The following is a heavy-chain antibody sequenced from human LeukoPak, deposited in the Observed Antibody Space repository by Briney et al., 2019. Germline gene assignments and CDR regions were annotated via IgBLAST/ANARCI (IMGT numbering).Heavy chain of an antibody. V-gene: IGHV1-24*01. Sequence: ASVKVSCKVSGYTLTELSMHWVRQAPGKGLEWMGGFDPEDGETIYAQKFQGRVTMTEDTSTDTAYMELSSLRSEDTAVYYYATSYYYDSSGYYPFDYWGQGTLVTVSS. CDR1: GYTLTELS. CDR3: ATSYYYDSSGYYPFDY. CDR2: FDPEDGET. J-gene: IGHJ4*02. D-gene: IGHD3-22*01.